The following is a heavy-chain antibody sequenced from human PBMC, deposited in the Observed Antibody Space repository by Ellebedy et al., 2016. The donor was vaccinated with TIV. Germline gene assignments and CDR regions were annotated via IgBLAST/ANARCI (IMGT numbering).Heavy chain of an antibody. Sequence: SQTLSLTCVISGDSVSSNSAAWNWVRQSPSRGLEWLGGTYYRSKWYNDYAVSVKSRITINPDTSKNQFSLQLNSVTPEDTAVYYCARAGEYTSSSGMDVWGQGTTVTVSS. J-gene: IGHJ6*02. CDR2: TYYRSKWYN. CDR3: ARAGEYTSSSGMDV. V-gene: IGHV6-1*01. D-gene: IGHD6-6*01. CDR1: GDSVSSNSAA.